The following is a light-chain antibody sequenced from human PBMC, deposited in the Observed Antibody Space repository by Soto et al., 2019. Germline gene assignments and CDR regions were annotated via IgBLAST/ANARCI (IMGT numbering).Light chain of an antibody. CDR3: QQANAFPPA. CDR1: QPINNW. V-gene: IGKV1-12*01. J-gene: IGKJ4*01. Sequence: DIQMTQSPSSVSASVGDRVTITCRASQPINNWLAWYQQRAGKAPNLLIYAATNLLSGVPSRFSGSGSGTDFTLTISSLQPEDFAAYYCQQANAFPPAFGGGTKVDLK. CDR2: AAT.